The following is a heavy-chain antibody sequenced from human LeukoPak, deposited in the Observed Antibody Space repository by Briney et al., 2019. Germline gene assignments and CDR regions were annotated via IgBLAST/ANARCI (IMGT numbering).Heavy chain of an antibody. V-gene: IGHV1-69*05. Sequence: ASVKVSCKASGGTFSSYAISWVRQAPGQGLEWMGGIIPIFGTANYAQKFQGRVTITTDESTSTAYMELSSLRSEDTAVYYCARSSGEGYGGNSGVGYWGQGTLVTVSS. CDR1: GGTFSSYA. D-gene: IGHD4-23*01. CDR3: ARSSGEGYGGNSGVGY. CDR2: IIPIFGTA. J-gene: IGHJ4*02.